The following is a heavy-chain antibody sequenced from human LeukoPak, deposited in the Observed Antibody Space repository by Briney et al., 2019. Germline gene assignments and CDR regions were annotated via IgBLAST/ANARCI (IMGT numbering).Heavy chain of an antibody. J-gene: IGHJ6*04. Sequence: PGGSLRLSCAASGFTFSDYYMSWIRQAPGKGLEWVSYISSSGSTIYYADSVKGRFTISRDNAKNSLYLQMNSLRAEDTAVYYCARRLSTWGYCSSTSCATVLESDVWGKGTTVTVSS. CDR2: ISSSGSTI. CDR1: GFTFSDYY. CDR3: ARRLSTWGYCSSTSCATVLESDV. V-gene: IGHV3-11*04. D-gene: IGHD2-2*01.